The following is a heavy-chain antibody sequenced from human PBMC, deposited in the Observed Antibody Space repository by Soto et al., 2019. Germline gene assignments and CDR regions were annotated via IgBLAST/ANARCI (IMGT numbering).Heavy chain of an antibody. V-gene: IGHV1-18*01. D-gene: IGHD2-15*01. Sequence: APVKVSCKASGYTFTSYGISWLRKAPGQGLEWMGWISAYNGNTNYAQKLQGRVTMTTDTSTSTAYMELRSLRSDDTAVYYCARSVVVVAAPFNPWGQGTLVTVSS. CDR2: ISAYNGNT. J-gene: IGHJ5*02. CDR1: GYTFTSYG. CDR3: ARSVVVVAAPFNP.